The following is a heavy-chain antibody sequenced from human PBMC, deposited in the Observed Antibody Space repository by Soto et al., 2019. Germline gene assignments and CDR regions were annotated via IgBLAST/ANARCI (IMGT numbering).Heavy chain of an antibody. V-gene: IGHV4-59*08. CDR2: IRDDGST. J-gene: IGHJ6*02. CDR3: LRQGFGVLHGLVDF. Sequence: QVQLRESGPGLVKPSETLSLICSDSGGSISNHTWGWIRLPPGKGLEWIGYIRDDGSTSYNPSLSSHVAMSLDTSKKEFSLKLPSVTAADTAVYYCLRQGFGVLHGLVDFWGQGTTVTVSS. CDR1: GGSISNHT. D-gene: IGHD3-10*01.